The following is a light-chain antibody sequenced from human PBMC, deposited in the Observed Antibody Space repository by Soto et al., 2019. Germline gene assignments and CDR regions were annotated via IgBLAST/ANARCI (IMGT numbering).Light chain of an antibody. CDR3: QQYGSSPRT. V-gene: IGKV3-20*01. CDR1: QSVSSRN. Sequence: EIVLTQSPGTLSLSPGETATLSCWASQSVSSRNLAWYQQKPGQAPRLLIYGASSRATGIPDRFSGSGSGTDFTLTISRLEPEDFAVYYCQQYGSSPRTFGQGTQLEIK. J-gene: IGKJ2*01. CDR2: GAS.